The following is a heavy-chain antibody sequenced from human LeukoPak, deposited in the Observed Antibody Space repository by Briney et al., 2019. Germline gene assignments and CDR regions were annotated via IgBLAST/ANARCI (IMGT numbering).Heavy chain of an antibody. V-gene: IGHV1-69*13. J-gene: IGHJ4*02. CDR1: GGTFSSYA. CDR3: ARQGRLAEWLVGVFDY. Sequence: ASVKVSCKASGGTFSSYAISWVRQAPGQGLEWMGGIIPIFGTANYAQKFQGRVTITADESTSTAYMELSSLRSEDTAVYYCARQGRLAEWLVGVFDYWGQGTLVTVSS. CDR2: IIPIFGTA. D-gene: IGHD6-19*01.